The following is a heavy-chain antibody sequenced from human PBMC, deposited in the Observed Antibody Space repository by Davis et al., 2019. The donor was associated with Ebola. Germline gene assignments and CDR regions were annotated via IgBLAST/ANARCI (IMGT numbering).Heavy chain of an antibody. V-gene: IGHV3-21*01. CDR2: ISSSSSYI. CDR1: GFTFSSYS. CDR3: ARGPTYSGSYSAH. Sequence: GGSLSLSCAASGFTFSSYSMNWVRQAPGKGLEWVSSISSSSSYIYYADSVKGRFTISRDNAKNSLYLQMNSLRAEDTAVYYCARGPTYSGSYSAHWGRGTLVTVSS. D-gene: IGHD1-26*01. J-gene: IGHJ4*02.